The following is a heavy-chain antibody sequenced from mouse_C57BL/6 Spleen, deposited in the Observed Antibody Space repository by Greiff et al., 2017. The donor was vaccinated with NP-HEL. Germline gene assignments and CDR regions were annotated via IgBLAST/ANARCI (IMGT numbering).Heavy chain of an antibody. J-gene: IGHJ2*01. D-gene: IGHD4-1*01. Sequence: EVQRVESGGGLVQPKGSLKLSCAASGFTFNTYAMHWVRQAPGKGLEWVARIRSKSSNYATYYADSVKDRFTISRDDSQSMLYLQMNNLKTEDTAMYYCVRDKDWDGDFDYWGQGTTLTVSS. V-gene: IGHV10-3*01. CDR3: VRDKDWDGDFDY. CDR2: IRSKSSNYAT. CDR1: GFTFNTYA.